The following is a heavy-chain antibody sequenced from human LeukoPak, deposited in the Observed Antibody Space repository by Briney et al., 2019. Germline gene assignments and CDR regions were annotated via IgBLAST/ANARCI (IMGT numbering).Heavy chain of an antibody. CDR1: GDSVSSASAG. J-gene: IGHJ4*02. CDR3: ARAQCSRGSCHFDY. CDR2: IYYRSQWYS. Sequence: SQTLSLTCHISGDSVSSASAGWNWIRQSPSRGLEWLGRIYYRSQWYSDDAISVKSRITIIPDTAKNQFSLHLNSVTPEDTAVYYCARAQCSRGSCHFDYWGQGTLVTVSS. D-gene: IGHD2-15*01. V-gene: IGHV6-1*01.